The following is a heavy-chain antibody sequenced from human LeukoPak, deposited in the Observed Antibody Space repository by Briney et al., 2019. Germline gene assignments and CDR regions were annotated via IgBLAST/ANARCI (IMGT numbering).Heavy chain of an antibody. D-gene: IGHD3-22*01. CDR1: GFTVSSNY. J-gene: IGHJ4*02. CDR3: AREEVDYYDSSGYRD. CDR2: LYIGGTT. Sequence: GGSLRLSCAASGFTVSSNYMSWVRQAPGKGLEWVSVLYIGGTTYYGDSVKGRFTISRDNSKNTVYLQMNSLRLEDTAVYYCAREEVDYYDSSGYRDWGQGTLVTGSS. V-gene: IGHV3-53*05.